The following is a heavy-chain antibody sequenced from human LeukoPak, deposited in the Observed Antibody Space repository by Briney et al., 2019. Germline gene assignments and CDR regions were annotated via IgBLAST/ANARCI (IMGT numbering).Heavy chain of an antibody. CDR3: ARNLIAAALI. Sequence: PGGSLRLSCAASGFTFSSYEMNWVRQAPGKGLEWVSYISSSGSTIYYADSVKGRFTISRDNAKNSLYLQMNSLRAEDTAVYYCARNLIAAALIWGQGTLVTVSS. CDR2: ISSSGSTI. V-gene: IGHV3-48*03. D-gene: IGHD6-13*01. CDR1: GFTFSSYE. J-gene: IGHJ4*02.